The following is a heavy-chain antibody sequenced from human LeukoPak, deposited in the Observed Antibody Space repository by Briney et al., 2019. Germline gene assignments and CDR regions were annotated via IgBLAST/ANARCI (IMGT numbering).Heavy chain of an antibody. CDR1: GFTFSSYG. D-gene: IGHD2-15*01. J-gene: IGHJ4*02. V-gene: IGHV3-33*01. CDR3: ARQHCSGGDCYFFD. CDR2: IWYDGSNK. Sequence: GGSLRLSCAASGFTFSSYGMHWVRQAPGKGLEWVAVIWYDGSNKYYADSVKGRFTISRDNSKNTLYLQMNSLRAEDTAVYYCARQHCSGGDCYFFDWGQGTLVTVSS.